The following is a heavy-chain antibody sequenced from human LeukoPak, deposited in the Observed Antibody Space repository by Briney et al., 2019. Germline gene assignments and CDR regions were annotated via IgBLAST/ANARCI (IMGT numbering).Heavy chain of an antibody. CDR2: ISGSGGST. J-gene: IGHJ4*02. CDR1: GFTFSSYA. CDR3: AKPYSSSWYYFDY. Sequence: GGSLRLSCAASGFTFSSYAMSWVRQAPGKGLEWVSAISGSGGSTYYADSVRGRFTISRDNSKNTLYLQMNSLRAEDTAVYYCAKPYSSSWYYFDYWGQGTLVTVSS. D-gene: IGHD6-13*01. V-gene: IGHV3-23*01.